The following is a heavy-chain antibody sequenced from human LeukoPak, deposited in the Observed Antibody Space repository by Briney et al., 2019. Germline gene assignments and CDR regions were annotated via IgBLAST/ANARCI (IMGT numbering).Heavy chain of an antibody. CDR2: IIPIFGTA. V-gene: IGHV1-69*13. D-gene: IGHD3-9*01. CDR1: GGTFSSYA. CDR3: ARGPIGYFDWLSSYFDY. Sequence: GASAKVSCKASGGTFSSYAISWVRQAPGQGLEWMGGIIPIFGTANYAQKFQGRVTITADESTSTAYMELSSLRSEDTAVYYCARGPIGYFDWLSSYFDYWGQGTLVTVSS. J-gene: IGHJ4*02.